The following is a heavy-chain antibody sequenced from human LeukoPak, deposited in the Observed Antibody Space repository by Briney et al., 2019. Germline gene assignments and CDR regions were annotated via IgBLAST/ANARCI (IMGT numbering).Heavy chain of an antibody. J-gene: IGHJ4*02. V-gene: IGHV3-7*01. CDR1: GFTFSSYW. D-gene: IGHD3-16*02. CDR3: ARDSNRGYFDY. Sequence: PGGSLRLSCAASGFTFSSYWMSWVREAPGKGLEWVANIKQDGSEKYYVDSVKGRFTISRDNAKNSLYLQMNSLRAEDTAVYYCARDSNRGYFDYWGQGTLVTVSS. CDR2: IKQDGSEK.